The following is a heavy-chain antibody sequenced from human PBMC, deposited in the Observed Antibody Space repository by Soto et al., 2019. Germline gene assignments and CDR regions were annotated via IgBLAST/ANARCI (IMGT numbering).Heavy chain of an antibody. Sequence: GGSLRLSCAASGFTVSSNYMSWVRQAPGKGLEWVSVIYSGGSTYYADSVKGRFTISRHNSKNTLYLQMNSLRAEDTAVYYCARDGTAVAKGTVAPDAFDIWGQGTMVTVSS. CDR1: GFTVSSNY. V-gene: IGHV3-53*04. CDR2: IYSGGST. CDR3: ARDGTAVAKGTVAPDAFDI. D-gene: IGHD6-19*01. J-gene: IGHJ3*02.